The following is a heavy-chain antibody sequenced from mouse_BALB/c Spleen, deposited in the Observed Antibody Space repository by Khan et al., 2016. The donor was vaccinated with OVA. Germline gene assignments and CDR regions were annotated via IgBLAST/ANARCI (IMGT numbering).Heavy chain of an antibody. J-gene: IGHJ4*01. D-gene: IGHD2-14*01. CDR2: INPRSSYT. CDR3: ARRTTGYAMDY. Sequence: VKLKESGAELARPGASVKMSCKASGYTFTSNTMHWVKQRPGQGLEWIGYINPRSSYTNYNQKFKDKATLTADKSSSTAYMQLSSLTSEDSAVYYCARRTTGYAMDYWGQGTSVTVSS. CDR1: GYTFTSNT. V-gene: IGHV1-4*01.